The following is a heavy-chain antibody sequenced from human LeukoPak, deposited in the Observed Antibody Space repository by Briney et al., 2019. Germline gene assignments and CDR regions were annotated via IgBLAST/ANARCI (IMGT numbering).Heavy chain of an antibody. Sequence: GASVKVSCKASGYTFTSYDINWVRQATGQGLEWMGWMNPNSGNTGYAQKFQGRVTMTRNTSISTAYMELSSLRSEDTAVYYCARGLIVVPAASPYNYYYMDVWGKGTTVTVSS. CDR2: MNPNSGNT. V-gene: IGHV1-8*01. CDR1: GYTFTSYD. D-gene: IGHD2-2*01. J-gene: IGHJ6*03. CDR3: ARGLIVVPAASPYNYYYMDV.